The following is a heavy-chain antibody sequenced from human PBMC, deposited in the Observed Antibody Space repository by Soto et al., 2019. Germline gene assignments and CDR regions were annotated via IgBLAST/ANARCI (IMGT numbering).Heavy chain of an antibody. V-gene: IGHV1-8*01. D-gene: IGHD3-22*01. J-gene: IGHJ5*02. CDR3: ARVPYYYDSSGYSNWFDP. Sequence: QVQLVQSGAEVKKPGASVKVSCKASGYTFTNYDINWVRQATGQGLEWMGWMNPNNGNTGYAQKFQGRVTMTRNTSISTAYMELSRLRSEDTAVYYCARVPYYYDSSGYSNWFDPWGQGTLVTVSS. CDR1: GYTFTNYD. CDR2: MNPNNGNT.